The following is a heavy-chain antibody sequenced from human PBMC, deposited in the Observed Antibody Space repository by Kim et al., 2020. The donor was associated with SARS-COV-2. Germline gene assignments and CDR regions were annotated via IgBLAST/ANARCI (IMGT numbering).Heavy chain of an antibody. CDR3: ARELLHHWFDP. J-gene: IGHJ5*02. V-gene: IGHV4-4*07. D-gene: IGHD2-2*02. Sequence: NYHPSPRSGVTRSIDTSKNQFSLKLSSVTAADTAVYYCARELLHHWFDPWGQGTLVTVSS.